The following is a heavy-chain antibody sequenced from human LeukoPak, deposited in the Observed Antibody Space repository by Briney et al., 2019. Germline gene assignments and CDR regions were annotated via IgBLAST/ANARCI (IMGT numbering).Heavy chain of an antibody. CDR1: GYTFTGYY. Sequence: RASVKVSCKASGYTFTGYYMHWVRQAPGQGLEWMGWINPNSGGTNYAQKFQGRVTMTRDTSISTAYMELSRLRSDDTAVYYCARAGYTGYYDFWSGYLFDYWGQGTLVTVSS. D-gene: IGHD3-3*01. V-gene: IGHV1-2*02. CDR3: ARAGYTGYYDFWSGYLFDY. J-gene: IGHJ4*01. CDR2: INPNSGGT.